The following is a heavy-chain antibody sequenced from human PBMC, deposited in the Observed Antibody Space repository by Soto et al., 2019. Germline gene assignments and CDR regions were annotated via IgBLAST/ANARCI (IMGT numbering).Heavy chain of an antibody. CDR2: INHSGST. CDR1: GGSFSGYY. V-gene: IGHV4-34*01. J-gene: IGHJ4*02. D-gene: IGHD3-3*01. Sequence: QVHLQQCGAGLLKPSETLSLTCAVYGGSFSGYYWSWIRQPPGKGLEWIGEINHSGSTNYNPSLRGRVTLSVETFKNQFSLQLSSVTAADTSVYYCASVVPAGITIFGGVCDYWGQGTLVTVSS. CDR3: ASVVPAGITIFGGVCDY.